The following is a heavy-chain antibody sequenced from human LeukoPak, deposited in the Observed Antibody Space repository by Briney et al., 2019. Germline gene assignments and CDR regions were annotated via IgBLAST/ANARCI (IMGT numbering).Heavy chain of an antibody. CDR1: GFTFDGYA. CDR3: AKDTNRGLIDY. J-gene: IGHJ4*02. D-gene: IGHD1-14*01. Sequence: PGRSLRLSCAASGFTFDGYAMHWVRQAPGKGLEWVSGISWNSGSIGYADSVKGRFTISRDNAKNSLYLQMNSLRAEDTALYYCAKDTNRGLIDYWGQGTLVTVSS. V-gene: IGHV3-9*01. CDR2: ISWNSGSI.